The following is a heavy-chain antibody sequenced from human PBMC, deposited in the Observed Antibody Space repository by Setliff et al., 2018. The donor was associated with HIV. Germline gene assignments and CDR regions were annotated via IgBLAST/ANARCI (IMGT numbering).Heavy chain of an antibody. J-gene: IGHJ5*02. CDR1: GVSISSGGYY. D-gene: IGHD6-19*01. CDR2: ISSRGST. V-gene: IGHV4-31*03. Sequence: SETLSLTCTVSGVSISSGGYYWNWIRQHPGKGLEWIGYISSRGSTYYNPSLKSRITMSVDTSKNQFSLRLTSVTASDTAVYYCARLQWLVPGGWFDPWGQGTLVTVSS. CDR3: ARLQWLVPGGWFDP.